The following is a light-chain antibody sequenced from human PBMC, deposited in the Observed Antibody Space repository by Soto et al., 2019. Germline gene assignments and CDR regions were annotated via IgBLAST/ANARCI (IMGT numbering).Light chain of an antibody. V-gene: IGKV3-11*01. CDR2: DAS. J-gene: IGKJ1*01. Sequence: DTVLTQSPGTLSLSPGERATLSCRASQSVGTYLAWYQQKPGQAPRLLIYDASNRATGIAPRFRGSGSGTDFTLTISSVEPEDAAVYYCLPRNNWAWTFGQVTKLDIK. CDR1: QSVGTY. CDR3: LPRNNWAWT.